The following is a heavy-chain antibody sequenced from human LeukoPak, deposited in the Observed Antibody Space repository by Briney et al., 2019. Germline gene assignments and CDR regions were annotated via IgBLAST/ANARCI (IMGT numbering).Heavy chain of an antibody. Sequence: GGSLRLSCAVSGFAFGSEAMSWVRQSPARGLEWVASISPGGGTTYYADSVKGRFTISRDNSKNTLYLQMNSLRAEDTAVYYCAKDWGGSYHGNAFGIWGQGTMVTVSS. J-gene: IGHJ3*02. CDR1: GFAFGSEA. D-gene: IGHD1-26*01. V-gene: IGHV3-23*01. CDR2: ISPGGGTT. CDR3: AKDWGGSYHGNAFGI.